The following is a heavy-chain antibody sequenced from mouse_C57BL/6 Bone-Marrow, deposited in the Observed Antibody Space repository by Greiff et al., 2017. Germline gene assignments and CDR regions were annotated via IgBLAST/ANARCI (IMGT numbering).Heavy chain of an antibody. J-gene: IGHJ4*01. Sequence: QVQLQQSGAELVRPGTSVKMSCKASGYTFTNYWIGWAKQRPGHGLEWIGDIYPGGGYTNYNEKLKGKATLTADKSSSTAYMQFSSLTSEDSAIYYCARYYYGSSYAMDYWGQGTSVTVSS. V-gene: IGHV1-63*01. CDR3: ARYYYGSSYAMDY. CDR2: IYPGGGYT. CDR1: GYTFTNYW. D-gene: IGHD1-1*01.